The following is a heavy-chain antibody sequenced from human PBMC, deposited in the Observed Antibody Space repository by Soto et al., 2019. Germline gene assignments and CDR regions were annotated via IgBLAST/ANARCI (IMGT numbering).Heavy chain of an antibody. J-gene: IGHJ6*03. CDR3: ASEGGEATATLDYYYFYMDV. CDR1: GDSFNAYY. CDR2: INPNGGAT. Sequence: QVQLVQSGAEVRKPGASVKVSCKTSGDSFNAYYLHWVRQAPGQGLEWLGWINPNGGATKYAQKFRGRVAMTRDTSIRTAYLELTSLRSDATAIYFCASEGGEATATLDYYYFYMDVWGQGTTVTVSS. D-gene: IGHD5-12*01. V-gene: IGHV1-2*02.